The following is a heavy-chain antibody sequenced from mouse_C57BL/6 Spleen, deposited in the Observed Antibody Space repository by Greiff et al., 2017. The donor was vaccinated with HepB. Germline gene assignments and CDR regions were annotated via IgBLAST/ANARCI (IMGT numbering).Heavy chain of an antibody. D-gene: IGHD2-3*01. Sequence: EVQLQQPGPELVKPGASVKMSCKASGYSFTGYYMNWVKQSPEQSLEWIGEINPSTGGTTYNQKFKAKATLTVDKSSSTAYMQLSSLTSEDSAVYVCARVYDGYHGYAMDYWGQGTSVTVSS. J-gene: IGHJ4*01. V-gene: IGHV1-42*01. CDR2: INPSTGGT. CDR1: GYSFTGYY. CDR3: ARVYDGYHGYAMDY.